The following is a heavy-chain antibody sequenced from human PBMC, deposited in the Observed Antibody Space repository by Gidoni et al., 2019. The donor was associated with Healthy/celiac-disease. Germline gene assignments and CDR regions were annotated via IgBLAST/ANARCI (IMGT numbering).Heavy chain of an antibody. CDR3: AKDIDGGDYTDYAFDI. Sequence: EVQLVESGGGLVQPGRSLRLSCAASGFTFDDYAMHWVRQAPGKGLEWVSGISWNSGSIGYADSVKGRFTISRDNAKNSLYLQMNSLRAEDTALYYCAKDIDGGDYTDYAFDIWGQGTMVTVSS. CDR2: ISWNSGSI. J-gene: IGHJ3*02. V-gene: IGHV3-9*01. D-gene: IGHD2-21*02. CDR1: GFTFDDYA.